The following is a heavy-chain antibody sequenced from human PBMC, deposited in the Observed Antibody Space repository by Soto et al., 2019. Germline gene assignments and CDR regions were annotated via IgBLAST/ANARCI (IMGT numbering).Heavy chain of an antibody. V-gene: IGHV1-69*01. CDR1: GGTFSRHA. CDR2: IIPIFGTA. J-gene: IGHJ4*02. D-gene: IGHD3-22*01. CDR3: ARGWGYDSNDYYYAY. Sequence: QVQLVQSGAEARKPGSSVKVSCKASGGTFSRHATSWLRQAPGQGLEWMGGIIPIFGTANHAQKFQGRVTIIAVESTSTVYMELSSLRSEDTAMYYCARGWGYDSNDYYYAYWGQGTLVIVSS.